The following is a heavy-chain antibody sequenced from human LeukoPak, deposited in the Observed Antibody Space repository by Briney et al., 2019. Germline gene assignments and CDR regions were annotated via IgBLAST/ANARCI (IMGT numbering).Heavy chain of an antibody. CDR2: IKQDGSEK. V-gene: IGHV3-7*01. D-gene: IGHD1-1*01. CDR3: ATNPRTDFDI. J-gene: IGHJ3*02. Sequence: GGSLRLSCAASGFTFSSYWMSWVRQAPGKGLGWVANIKQDGSEKYYVDSVKGRFTISRDNAKNTVYLQMNRLRAEDTTVYYCATNPRTDFDIWGQGTMVTVSS. CDR1: GFTFSSYW.